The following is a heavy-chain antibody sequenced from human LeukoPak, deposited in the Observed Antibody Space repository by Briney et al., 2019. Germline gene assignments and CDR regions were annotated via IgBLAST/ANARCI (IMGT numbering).Heavy chain of an antibody. V-gene: IGHV3-7*03. CDR2: IKRDGSEK. D-gene: IGHD2-2*01. J-gene: IGHJ3*02. CDR3: AREHCSSTSCYRARDAFDI. Sequence: GGSLRLSCAASGFTFSSYWMTWVRQAPGKGLEWVANIKRDGSEKNHLDSRFTISRDNSKNTLYLQMNSLRAEDTAVYYCAREHCSSTSCYRARDAFDIWGQGTMVTVSS. CDR1: GFTFSSYW.